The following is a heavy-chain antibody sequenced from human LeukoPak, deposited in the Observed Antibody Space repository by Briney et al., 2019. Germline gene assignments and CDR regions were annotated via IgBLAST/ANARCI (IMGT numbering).Heavy chain of an antibody. CDR3: AREERAGTVY. Sequence: GGSLRLSCAASGFTFSNYAMSWVRQAPGKGLEWISYISSSGSTIDYADSVKGRFTISRDNAKNSLYLQMNSLRAEDTAVYYCAREERAGTVYWGQGTLVTVSS. V-gene: IGHV3-48*04. D-gene: IGHD6-19*01. J-gene: IGHJ4*02. CDR1: GFTFSNYA. CDR2: ISSSGSTI.